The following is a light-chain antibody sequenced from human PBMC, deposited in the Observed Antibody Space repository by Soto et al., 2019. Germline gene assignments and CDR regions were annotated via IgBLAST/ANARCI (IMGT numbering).Light chain of an antibody. CDR1: QSLVFSDGKTY. CDR2: KVS. Sequence: DVVMTQSPLSLPVTLGQPASISCRSSQSLVFSDGKTYLNWYHQRPGQSPRRLIYKVSNRDSGVPDRFSGSGLGTDFTLKISRVEAEDVGVYYCMQGTHWPPYTFGQGTTLEIK. CDR3: MQGTHWPPYT. J-gene: IGKJ2*01. V-gene: IGKV2-30*01.